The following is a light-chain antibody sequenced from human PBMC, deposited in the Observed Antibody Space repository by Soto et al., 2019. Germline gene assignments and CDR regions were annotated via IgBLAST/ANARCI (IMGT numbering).Light chain of an antibody. CDR2: EVS. Sequence: QSVLTQPPSVSGSPGQSVTISCTGTSSDVGSYNRVSWYQQPPGTAPKLMIYEVSNRPSGVPDRFSGSKSGNTASLTISGLQAEDEADYYCSLYTSSSTIYVVFGGGTQLTVL. CDR3: SLYTSSSTIYVV. J-gene: IGLJ2*01. V-gene: IGLV2-18*01. CDR1: SSDVGSYNR.